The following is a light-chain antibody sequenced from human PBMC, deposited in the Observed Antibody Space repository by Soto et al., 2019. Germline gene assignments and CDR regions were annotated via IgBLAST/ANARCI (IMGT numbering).Light chain of an antibody. CDR2: GAS. Sequence: MMMTQSPATLSVSPGERATLSCRASQTVSSNYLAWCQQRPGQAPRLLIYGASTRAAGIPDRFSGSGSGTDFTLTITRLEPEDSAVYFCQQYTGPPTTFGQGTRLEIK. CDR1: QTVSSNY. V-gene: IGKV3-20*01. J-gene: IGKJ5*01. CDR3: QQYTGPPTT.